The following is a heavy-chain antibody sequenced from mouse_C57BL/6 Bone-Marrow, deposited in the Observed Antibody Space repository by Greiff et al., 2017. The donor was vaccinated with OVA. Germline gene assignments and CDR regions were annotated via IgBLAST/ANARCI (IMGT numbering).Heavy chain of an antibody. V-gene: IGHV14-2*01. Sequence: EVKLMESGAELVKPGASVKLSCTASGFTIKDYYMHWVKQRTEQGLEWIGRIDPEDGETKYAPKFQGKATITADTSSNTAYLQLSSLTSEDPAVDYCARLNWDWFAYWGQGTLVTVSA. D-gene: IGHD4-1*01. CDR2: IDPEDGET. J-gene: IGHJ3*01. CDR3: ARLNWDWFAY. CDR1: GFTIKDYY.